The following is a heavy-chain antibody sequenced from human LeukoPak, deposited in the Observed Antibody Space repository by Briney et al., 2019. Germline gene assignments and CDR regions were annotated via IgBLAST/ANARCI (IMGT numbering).Heavy chain of an antibody. J-gene: IGHJ4*02. Sequence: SETLSLTCAVYGGSFSGYYWSWIRQPPGKGLEWIGEINHSGSTNNNPSLKSRVTISVDTSKTQFSLKLSSVTAADTAVYYCARIHPLYYYGSGSYYKGYFDYWGQGTLVTVSS. V-gene: IGHV4-34*01. CDR2: INHSGST. CDR1: GGSFSGYY. D-gene: IGHD3-10*01. CDR3: ARIHPLYYYGSGSYYKGYFDY.